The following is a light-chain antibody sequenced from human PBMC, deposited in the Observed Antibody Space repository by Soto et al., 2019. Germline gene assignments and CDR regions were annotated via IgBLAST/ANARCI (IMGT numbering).Light chain of an antibody. CDR3: CSYAGSYSWV. J-gene: IGLJ3*02. CDR2: DVS. CDR1: SSDVGAYNY. V-gene: IGLV2-11*01. Sequence: QSALTQPRSVSGSPGQSVTISCTGTSSDVGAYNYVSWYQQHPGKAPKLRVYDVSQRPSGVPDRFSGSKSGNTASLTISGLQADDDGDYFCCSYAGSYSWVFGGGTKLTVL.